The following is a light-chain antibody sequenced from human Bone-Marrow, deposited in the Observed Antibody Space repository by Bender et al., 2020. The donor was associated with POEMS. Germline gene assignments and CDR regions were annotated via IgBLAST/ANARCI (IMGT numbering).Light chain of an antibody. CDR2: KDI. Sequence: SYELTQPPSVSVSPGQTARITCSGDVLPKQYAYWYQQKPGQAPVLVIYKDIERPSGIPERFSGSRSGTTVTLTISGVQAEDEADYYCQSADSSDTSWVFGGGTKLPVL. CDR3: QSADSSDTSWV. CDR1: VLPKQY. V-gene: IGLV3-25*03. J-gene: IGLJ3*02.